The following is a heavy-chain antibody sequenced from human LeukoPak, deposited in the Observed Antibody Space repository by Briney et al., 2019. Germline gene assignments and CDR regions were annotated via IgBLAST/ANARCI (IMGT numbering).Heavy chain of an antibody. D-gene: IGHD3-10*01. V-gene: IGHV4-30-4*01. CDR2: IYYSGST. CDR1: GGSLSSGDYY. CDR3: ARGYYGSGSYEP. Sequence: SQTLSLTCTVSGGSLSSGDYYWSWIRQPPGTGLEWIGYIYYSGSTYYNPSLKSRVTISVDTSKNQFSLKLSSVTAADTAVYYCARGYYGSGSYEPWGQGTLVTVSS. J-gene: IGHJ5*02.